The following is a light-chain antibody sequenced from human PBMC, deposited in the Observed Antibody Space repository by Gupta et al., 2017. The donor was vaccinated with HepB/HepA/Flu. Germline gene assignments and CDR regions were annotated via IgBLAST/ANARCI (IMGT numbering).Light chain of an antibody. Sequence: QSVLTQPPSVSGAPGQRVTISCTGSTTNIGTGYDVHWYQHLPGTAPKLLIHGNRNRPSGVPDRFSGSKSGTSASLAITGLQAEDEADYYCQSYDSSLGVVFGGGTKLTVL. CDR3: QSYDSSLGVV. V-gene: IGLV1-40*01. CDR2: GNR. J-gene: IGLJ3*02. CDR1: TTNIGTGYD.